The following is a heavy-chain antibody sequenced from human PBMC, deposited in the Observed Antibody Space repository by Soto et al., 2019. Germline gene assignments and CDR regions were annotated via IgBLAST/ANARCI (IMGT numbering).Heavy chain of an antibody. CDR3: AKVVWYSSVWDTRNYYYYYGLDV. V-gene: IGHV3-23*01. CDR1: GFTFSRYV. CDR2: FNHNADTT. D-gene: IGHD6-25*01. J-gene: IGHJ6*02. Sequence: GGALRVSCAASGFTFSRYVMSWVRQAPGKGLEWVSTFNHNADTTYYADSVKGRFTISRDNPKNTLFLQMNSLRAEDTAVYYCAKVVWYSSVWDTRNYYYYYGLDVWGQGTTVTVSS.